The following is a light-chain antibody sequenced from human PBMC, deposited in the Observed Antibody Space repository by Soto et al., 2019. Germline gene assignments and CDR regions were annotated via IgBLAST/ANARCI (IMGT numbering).Light chain of an antibody. V-gene: IGKV3-15*01. J-gene: IGKJ5*01. CDR1: QSLSSS. CDR3: QQYKNWTPIT. Sequence: EIVMTQSPATLSVSPGEGATLSCRASQSLSSSLAWYQQKPGQAPRLLIYGASTRATGIPARLSGSGSGTEFTLTISSLQSEDFAVYYCQQYKNWTPITFGQGTRLEIK. CDR2: GAS.